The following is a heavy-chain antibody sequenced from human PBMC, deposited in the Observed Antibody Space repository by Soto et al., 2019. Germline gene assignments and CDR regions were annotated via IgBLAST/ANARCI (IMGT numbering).Heavy chain of an antibody. D-gene: IGHD3-10*01. CDR3: ARGPPPLLCFGEYFGP. CDR2: INPNSGGT. J-gene: IGHJ5*02. Sequence: ASVKVSCKASGYTFTGYYMHWVRQAPGQGLEWMGWINPNSGGTNYAQKFQGRVTMTRDTSISTAYMELSRLRSDATAVDYYARGPPPLLCFGEYFGPWGQGTLFTVSS. V-gene: IGHV1-2*02. CDR1: GYTFTGYY.